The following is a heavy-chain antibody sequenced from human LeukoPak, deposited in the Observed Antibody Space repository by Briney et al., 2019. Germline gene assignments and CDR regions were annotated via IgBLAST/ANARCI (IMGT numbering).Heavy chain of an antibody. CDR1: AFIFSGHW. CDR3: VREIYSDSGSYYGDY. V-gene: IGHV3-7*01. CDR2: IKQDGSDT. D-gene: IGHD3-10*01. Sequence: GGSLRLSCEASAFIFSGHWLNWVRQTPGKGLEWVANIKQDGSDTYYVDSVKGRFTISRDNAKSSLYLQMNSLRVEDTALYYCVREIYSDSGSYYGDYWGQGTLVTVSS. J-gene: IGHJ4*02.